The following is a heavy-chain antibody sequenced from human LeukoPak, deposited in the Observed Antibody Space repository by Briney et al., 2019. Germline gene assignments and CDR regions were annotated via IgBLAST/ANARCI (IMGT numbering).Heavy chain of an antibody. Sequence: PGGSLRLSCAASGFTFSSYGMHWVRQAPGKGLEWVAVISYDGSNKYYADSVKGRFTISRDNSKNTLYLQMNSLRAKDTAVYYCAKDWALKARISPFDYWGQGTLVTVSS. CDR2: ISYDGSNK. CDR3: AKDWALKARISPFDY. CDR1: GFTFSSYG. V-gene: IGHV3-30*18. D-gene: IGHD3-16*01. J-gene: IGHJ4*02.